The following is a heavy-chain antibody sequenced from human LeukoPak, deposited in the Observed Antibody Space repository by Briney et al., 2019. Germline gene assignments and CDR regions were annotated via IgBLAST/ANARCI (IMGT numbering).Heavy chain of an antibody. J-gene: IGHJ5*02. CDR1: GFTFSSYA. Sequence: PGGSLRLSCAASGFTFSSYAMSWVRQAPGKGLEWVSAISGSGDSTYYGDSVKGRFTISRDNFRSTLYLQMNSLRAEDTALYFCAKAPGGYCSDGNCYSSPWGQGTLVTVSS. V-gene: IGHV3-23*01. CDR2: ISGSGDST. CDR3: AKAPGGYCSDGNCYSSP. D-gene: IGHD2-15*01.